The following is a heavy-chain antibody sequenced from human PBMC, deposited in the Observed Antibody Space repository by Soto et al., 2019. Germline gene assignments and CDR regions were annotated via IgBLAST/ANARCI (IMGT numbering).Heavy chain of an antibody. Sequence: QVQLQESGPGLVKPSQTLSLTCTVSGGSISSGDYYWSWIRQPPGKGLEWIGYIYYSGSTYYNPSLKSRVTISVDTSKNQFSLKLSSVTAADTSVYYCASQYYYDSSGYFAHDYWGQGTLVTVSS. V-gene: IGHV4-30-4*01. J-gene: IGHJ4*02. D-gene: IGHD3-22*01. CDR3: ASQYYYDSSGYFAHDY. CDR2: IYYSGST. CDR1: GGSISSGDYY.